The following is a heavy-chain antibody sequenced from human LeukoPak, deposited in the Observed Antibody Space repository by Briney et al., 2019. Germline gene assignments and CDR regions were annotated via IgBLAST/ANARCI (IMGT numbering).Heavy chain of an antibody. D-gene: IGHD3-10*01. J-gene: IGHJ4*02. CDR3: ARDYYYGSGSSTE. CDR1: GGSISSYY. Sequence: SETLSLTCTVSGGSISSYYWSWIRQPPGKGLEWIGSIYYSGSTYYNPSLKSRVTISVDTSKNQFSLKLSSVTAADTAVYYCARDYYYGSGSSTEWGQGTLVTVSS. V-gene: IGHV4-59*12. CDR2: IYYSGST.